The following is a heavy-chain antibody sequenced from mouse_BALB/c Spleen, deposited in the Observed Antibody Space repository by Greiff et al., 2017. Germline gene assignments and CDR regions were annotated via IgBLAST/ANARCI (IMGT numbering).Heavy chain of an antibody. D-gene: IGHD2-4*01. Sequence: EVKVVESGPSLVKPSQTLSLTCSVTGDSITSGYWNWIRKFPGNKLEYMGYISYSGSTYYNPSLKSRISITRDTSKNQYYLQLNSVTTEDTATYYCARGDYVSAWFAYWGQGTLVTVSA. CDR1: GDSITSGY. CDR3: ARGDYVSAWFAY. V-gene: IGHV3-8*02. CDR2: ISYSGST. J-gene: IGHJ3*01.